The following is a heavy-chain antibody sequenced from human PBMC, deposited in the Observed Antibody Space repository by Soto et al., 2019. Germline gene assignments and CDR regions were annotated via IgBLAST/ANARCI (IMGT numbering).Heavy chain of an antibody. CDR2: ISSSSSTI. V-gene: IGHV3-48*02. J-gene: IGHJ3*02. CDR1: GFTFSSYS. D-gene: IGHD3-9*01. CDR3: ARDFYPYYDILTGYYHPPSDAFDI. Sequence: GVSLRLSCAASGFTFSSYSMNWVRQAPGKGLEWVSYISSSSSTIYYADSVKGRFTISRDNAKNSLYLQMNSLRDGETAVYYCARDFYPYYDILTGYYHPPSDAFDIWGQGTMVTVSS.